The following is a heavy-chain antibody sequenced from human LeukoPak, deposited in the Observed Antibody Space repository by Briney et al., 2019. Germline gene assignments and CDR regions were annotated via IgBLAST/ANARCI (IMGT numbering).Heavy chain of an antibody. D-gene: IGHD2-2*01. Sequence: ASVKVSCKASGYTFTGYYMHWVRQAPGQGLEWMGWINPNSGGTNYAQKFQGRVTMTRDTSISTAYMELSRLRSDDTAVYYCARDIVVVPAAIGPDYWGQGTLVTVSS. CDR3: ARDIVVVPAAIGPDY. CDR2: INPNSGGT. V-gene: IGHV1-2*02. J-gene: IGHJ4*02. CDR1: GYTFTGYY.